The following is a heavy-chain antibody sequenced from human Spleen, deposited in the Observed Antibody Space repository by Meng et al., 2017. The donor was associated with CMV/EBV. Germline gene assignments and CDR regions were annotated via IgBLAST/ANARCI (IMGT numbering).Heavy chain of an antibody. CDR3: ARSTRGYYPDFDH. CDR1: GFTFTDYY. Sequence: ASVKVSCKTSGFTFTDYYLHWLRQAPGQGIEWMGWVNPHSGGTNYAQRFQGRLTVARDAPINTAYMELNKLTYEDAAFYFCARSTRGYYPDFDHWGQGTLVTVSS. V-gene: IGHV1-2*02. D-gene: IGHD1-26*01. J-gene: IGHJ4*02. CDR2: VNPHSGGT.